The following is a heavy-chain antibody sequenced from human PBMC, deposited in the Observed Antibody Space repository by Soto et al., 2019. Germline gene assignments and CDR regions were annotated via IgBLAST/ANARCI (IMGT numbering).Heavy chain of an antibody. CDR3: AKVGVLNPGDYYGMDV. CDR2: ISSTTNYI. Sequence: PGGSLRLSCAASGFTFTRYSMNWVRQAPGKGLEWVSSISSTTNYIYYGDSMKGRFTISRDNAKNSLYLQMNSLRAEDTAVYYCAKVGVLNPGDYYGMDVWGQGTTVTVSS. V-gene: IGHV3-21*04. J-gene: IGHJ6*02. D-gene: IGHD2-8*01. CDR1: GFTFTRYS.